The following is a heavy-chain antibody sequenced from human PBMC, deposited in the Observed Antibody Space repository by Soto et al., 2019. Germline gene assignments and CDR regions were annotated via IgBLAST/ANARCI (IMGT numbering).Heavy chain of an antibody. CDR2: ISSSSSTI. V-gene: IGHV3-48*01. Sequence: GGSLRLSCAASGFTFSSYSMNWVRQAPGKGLEWVSYISSSSSTIYYADSVKGRFTISRDNAKNSLYLQMNSLRAEDTAVYYCARAFKRGTMVRGVIINWPLDYWGQGTLVTVSS. CDR3: ARAFKRGTMVRGVIINWPLDY. J-gene: IGHJ4*02. D-gene: IGHD3-10*01. CDR1: GFTFSSYS.